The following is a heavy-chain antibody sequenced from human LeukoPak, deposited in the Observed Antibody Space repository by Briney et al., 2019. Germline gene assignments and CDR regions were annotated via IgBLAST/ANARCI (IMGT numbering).Heavy chain of an antibody. CDR2: IDTAGDT. CDR1: GFTFSRYD. Sequence: GGSLRLSCAASGFTFSRYDMHWVRQATGKGVEWVSAIDTAGDTYYPGSVKGRFTISRENAKNSLYLQMNSLRAGDTAVYYCTRVAPAGKGFDYWGQGTLVTVSS. V-gene: IGHV3-13*01. CDR3: TRVAPAGKGFDY. J-gene: IGHJ4*02. D-gene: IGHD6-13*01.